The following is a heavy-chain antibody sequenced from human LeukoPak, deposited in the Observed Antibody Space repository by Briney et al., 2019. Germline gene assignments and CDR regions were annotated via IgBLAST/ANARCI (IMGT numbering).Heavy chain of an antibody. Sequence: GGSLRLSCAASRFTFTTHAMSWVRQAPGKGLEWVSAISGSGGSTYYADSVKGRFTISRDNSKNTLYLQMNSLRAEDTALYYCAKDIAPSWTGTVIDNWFDPWGQGTLVTVSS. CDR2: ISGSGGST. CDR1: RFTFTTHA. CDR3: AKDIAPSWTGTVIDNWFDP. J-gene: IGHJ5*02. D-gene: IGHD1-1*01. V-gene: IGHV3-23*01.